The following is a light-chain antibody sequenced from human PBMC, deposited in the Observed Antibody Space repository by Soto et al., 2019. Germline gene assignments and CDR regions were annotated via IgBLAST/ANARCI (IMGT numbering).Light chain of an antibody. CDR1: QSVSSSY. Sequence: EIVLTQSPGTLSLSPGERATLSCRASQSVSSSYLAWYQQKPGQAPRLLIYGASSRATGIPDRFSGSGSGTDLTLTISRLEPEDVAVYCCQQYGSSPYTFGQGTELEIK. V-gene: IGKV3-20*01. CDR2: GAS. CDR3: QQYGSSPYT. J-gene: IGKJ2*01.